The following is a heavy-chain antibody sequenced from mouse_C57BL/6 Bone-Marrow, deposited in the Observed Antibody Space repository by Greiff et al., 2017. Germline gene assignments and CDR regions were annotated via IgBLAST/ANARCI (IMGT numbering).Heavy chain of an antibody. CDR2: IDPENGDT. J-gene: IGHJ3*01. D-gene: IGHD2-3*01. V-gene: IGHV14-4*01. CDR1: GFNIKDDY. Sequence: EVQLQQSGAELVRPGASVKLSCTASGFNIKDDYMHWVKQRPEQGLEWIGWIDPENGDTEYASKFQGKATITADTSSNTAYLQLSSLTSEDTAVYYCTPLYDCLWFAYWGQGTLVTVSA. CDR3: TPLYDCLWFAY.